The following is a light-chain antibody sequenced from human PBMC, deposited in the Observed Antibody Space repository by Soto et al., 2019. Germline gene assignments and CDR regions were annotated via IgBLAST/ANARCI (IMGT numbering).Light chain of an antibody. J-gene: IGLJ2*01. CDR1: SSDVGAYNY. CDR3: NSYTTSSTVI. CDR2: EVN. V-gene: IGLV2-14*01. Sequence: QSALTQPASVSGSPGQSIAISCTGTSSDVGAYNYVSWYQQHPGKAPKLMIYEVNKRPSGVSYRFSGSKSGNTASLTISGVQAEDEADYYCNSYTTSSTVIFGGGTKLTVL.